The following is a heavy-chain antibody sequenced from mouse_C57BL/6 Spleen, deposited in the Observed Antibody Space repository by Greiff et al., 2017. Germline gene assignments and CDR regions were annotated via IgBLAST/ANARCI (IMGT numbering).Heavy chain of an antibody. Sequence: EVQRVESGAELVKPGASVKLSCTASGFNIKDYYMHWVKQRTEQGLEWIGRIDPEDGETKYAPKFQGKATITADTSSNTAYLQLSSLTSEDTAVYYCARVDYYGSSFPYYFDYWGQGTTLTVSS. J-gene: IGHJ2*01. V-gene: IGHV14-2*01. D-gene: IGHD1-1*01. CDR1: GFNIKDYY. CDR2: IDPEDGET. CDR3: ARVDYYGSSFPYYFDY.